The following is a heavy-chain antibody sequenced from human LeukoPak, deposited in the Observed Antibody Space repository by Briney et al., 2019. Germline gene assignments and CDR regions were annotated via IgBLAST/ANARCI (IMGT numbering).Heavy chain of an antibody. Sequence: GGSLRLSCAASGFTFSNAWMSWVRQAPGKGLVWVSRINSDGSSTSYADSVKGRFTISRDNAKNTLYLQMNSLRAEDTAVYYCARSRRVGATDYYFDYWGRGTLVTVSS. J-gene: IGHJ4*02. D-gene: IGHD1-26*01. V-gene: IGHV3-74*01. CDR2: INSDGSST. CDR1: GFTFSNAW. CDR3: ARSRRVGATDYYFDY.